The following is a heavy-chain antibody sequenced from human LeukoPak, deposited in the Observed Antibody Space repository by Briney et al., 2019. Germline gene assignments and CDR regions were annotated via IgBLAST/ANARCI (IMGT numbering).Heavy chain of an antibody. Sequence: YPGGSLRLSCAASGFTFSNYAMSWVRQAPGKGLEWVSAITGGGSGIYYADSMKSRFTISRDNSKNTLYPQINGLRAEDTAVYYCAKWGDYDVLTGYYVSDYWGQGTLVTVSS. CDR2: ITGGGSGI. CDR3: AKWGDYDVLTGYYVSDY. D-gene: IGHD3-9*01. V-gene: IGHV3-23*01. CDR1: GFTFSNYA. J-gene: IGHJ4*02.